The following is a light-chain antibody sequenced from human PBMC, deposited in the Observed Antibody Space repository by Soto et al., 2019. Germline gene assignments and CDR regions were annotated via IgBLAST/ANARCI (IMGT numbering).Light chain of an antibody. J-gene: IGKJ1*01. Sequence: DIQMTQSPSSLSASVGDRANITCRASQGIGTYLAWYQHKSGKAPKLLIFGTSTLYSGVPSRFSGSGSGTDFTLTIRSLQPEDFATYYCQHYNSYSEAFGQGTKVDI. CDR3: QHYNSYSEA. CDR1: QGIGTY. CDR2: GTS. V-gene: IGKV1-27*01.